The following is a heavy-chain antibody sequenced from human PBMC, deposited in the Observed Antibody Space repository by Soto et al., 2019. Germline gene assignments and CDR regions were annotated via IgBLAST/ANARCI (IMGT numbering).Heavy chain of an antibody. J-gene: IGHJ1*01. CDR1: GYTFTGYY. D-gene: IGHD3-22*01. Sequence: GASVKVSCKASGYTFTGYYMHWVRQAPGQGLEWMGWITPNCGGTNYAQKFQGRVTMTADKSTSTAYMELSSLRSEDTAVYYCARDPYHYYDSSGSRGNDLAAEYFQHWGQGTLVTVSS. V-gene: IGHV1-2*02. CDR2: ITPNCGGT. CDR3: ARDPYHYYDSSGSRGNDLAAEYFQH.